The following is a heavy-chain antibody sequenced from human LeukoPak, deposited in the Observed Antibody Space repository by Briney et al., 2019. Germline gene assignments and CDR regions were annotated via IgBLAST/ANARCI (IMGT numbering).Heavy chain of an antibody. Sequence: SETLSLTCTVSGGSIIGYYWSWIRQTPGKGLEWIGYMFHSGSAKYNPSPESRVTISVDTSNNQFSLILRSVTSADTAVYYCATSLGFFPRFDPWGQGILVTVSS. CDR2: MFHSGSA. CDR3: ATSLGFFPRFDP. J-gene: IGHJ5*02. D-gene: IGHD2/OR15-2a*01. CDR1: GGSIIGYY. V-gene: IGHV4-59*01.